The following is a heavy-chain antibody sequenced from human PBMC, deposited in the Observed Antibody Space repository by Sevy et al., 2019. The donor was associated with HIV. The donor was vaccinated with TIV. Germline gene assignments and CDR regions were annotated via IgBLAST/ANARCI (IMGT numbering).Heavy chain of an antibody. J-gene: IGHJ4*02. D-gene: IGHD2-21*02. V-gene: IGHV3-30*09. CDR1: GFTFSSYA. CDR3: ARVGVSYCTDDCYHRFDY. CDR2: ISYDGSKK. Sequence: GGSLRLSCAASGFTFSSYALLWVRQAPGKGLEWVSLISYDGSKKYYQDSVKGRFAISRDESKTTLFLQMNSLRSEDTAIYYCARVGVSYCTDDCYHRFDYWGRGTLVTVSS.